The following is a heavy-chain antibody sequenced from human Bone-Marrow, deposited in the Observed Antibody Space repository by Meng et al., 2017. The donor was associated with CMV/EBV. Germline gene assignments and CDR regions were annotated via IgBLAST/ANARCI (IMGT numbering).Heavy chain of an antibody. CDR1: GGTFSSYA. CDR3: ARDPPPGWVTTVQGDAFAI. V-gene: IGHV1-69*06. CDR2: IIPIFGTA. Sequence: SVKVSCKASGGTFSSYAISWVRQAPGQGLEWMGGIIPIFGTANYAQKFQGRVTITADKSTSTAYMELSSLRSEDTAVYYCARDPPPGWVTTVQGDAFAIWGQGQMVNVSS. D-gene: IGHD4-17*01. J-gene: IGHJ3*02.